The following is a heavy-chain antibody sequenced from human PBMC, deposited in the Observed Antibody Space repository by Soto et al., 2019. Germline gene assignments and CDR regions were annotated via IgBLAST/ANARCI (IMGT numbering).Heavy chain of an antibody. CDR3: ASLIAVANY. D-gene: IGHD6-19*01. CDR1: SGSISSSNW. Sequence: SETLSLTCAVSSGSISSSNWWSWVRQPPGKGLEWIGEISHGGSTNYNPSLKSRVTISVDKSKNQFSLKLSSVTAADTAVYYCASLIAVANYWGKGTLVTVS. V-gene: IGHV4-4*02. CDR2: ISHGGST. J-gene: IGHJ4*02.